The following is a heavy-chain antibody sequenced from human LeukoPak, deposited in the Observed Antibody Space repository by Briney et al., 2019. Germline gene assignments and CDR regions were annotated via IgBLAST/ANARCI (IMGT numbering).Heavy chain of an antibody. CDR1: GYTFTSYD. D-gene: IGHD2-2*02. CDR2: MNPNSGNT. V-gene: IGHV1-8*01. J-gene: IGHJ5*02. CDR3: ARAGVYCSSNSCYKNWFDP. Sequence: ASVKVSCKASGYTFTSYDINWVRQATGQGLEWMGWMNPNSGNTGYAQKFQGRVTMTRNTSISTAYMELSSLRSEDTAVYYCARAGVYCSSNSCYKNWFDPWGQGTLVTASS.